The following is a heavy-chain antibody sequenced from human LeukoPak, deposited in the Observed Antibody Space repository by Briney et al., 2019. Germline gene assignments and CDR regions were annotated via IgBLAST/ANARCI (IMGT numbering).Heavy chain of an antibody. J-gene: IGHJ4*02. V-gene: IGHV1-46*01. CDR1: GYTFTSYY. Sequence: VASVKVSCKASGYTFTSYYMHWVRQAPGQGLEWMGIINPSGGFTSYAQRFQARVTMTRDTSTSTVYMDLSSLRSEDTAVYYCAREELSGSYPYWGQGTLVTVAS. CDR3: AREELSGSYPY. CDR2: INPSGGFT. D-gene: IGHD3-10*01.